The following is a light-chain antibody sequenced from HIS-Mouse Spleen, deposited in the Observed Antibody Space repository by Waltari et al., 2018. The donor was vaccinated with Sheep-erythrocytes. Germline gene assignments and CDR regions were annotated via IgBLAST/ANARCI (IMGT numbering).Light chain of an antibody. CDR3: QQYGSSPLFT. V-gene: IGKV3-20*01. CDR1: QSVSSSY. J-gene: IGKJ3*01. Sequence: EIVLTQSPGTLSFSPGERATLPCRASQSVSSSYLAWYQQKPGQAPRLLIYGASSRATGIPDRFSGSGSGTDFTLTISRLEPEDFAVYYCQQYGSSPLFTFGPGTKVDIK. CDR2: GAS.